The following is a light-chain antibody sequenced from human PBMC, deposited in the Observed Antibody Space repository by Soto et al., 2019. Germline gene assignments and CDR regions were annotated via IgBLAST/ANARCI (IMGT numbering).Light chain of an antibody. V-gene: IGLV2-14*01. CDR3: SSYTSSNTVV. CDR2: EVS. J-gene: IGLJ3*02. CDR1: SRDIGAYKY. Sequence: QSALTQPASVSGSPGQSITISCTGSSRDIGAYKYVAWYQQHPGRAPKVMIYEVSNRPSGVSNRFSGSKTGNTASLTISGLQAEDEADYYCSSYTSSNTVVIGGGTKVTVL.